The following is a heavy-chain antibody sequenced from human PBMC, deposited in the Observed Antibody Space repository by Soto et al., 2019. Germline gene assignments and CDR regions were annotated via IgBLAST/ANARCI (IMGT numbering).Heavy chain of an antibody. CDR2: IYHSGST. V-gene: IGHV4-30-2*01. CDR3: AKDLSGYNYGYYRRFDY. J-gene: IGHJ4*02. Sequence: SETLSLTCAVSGGSISSGGYSWSWIRQPPGKGLEWIGYIYHSGSTYYNPSLKSRVTISVDRSKNQFSLKLSSVTAADTAVYYCAKDLSGYNYGYYRRFDYWGQGTLVTVSS. D-gene: IGHD5-18*01. CDR1: GGSISSGGYS.